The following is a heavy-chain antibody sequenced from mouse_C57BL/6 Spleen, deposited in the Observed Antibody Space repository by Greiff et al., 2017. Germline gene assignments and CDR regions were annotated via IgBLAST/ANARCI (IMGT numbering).Heavy chain of an antibody. CDR1: GYTFTSYG. V-gene: IGHV1-81*01. D-gene: IGHD1-1*01. CDR3: ARFPNYYGSWGYFDY. J-gene: IGHJ2*01. Sequence: QVQLQQSGAELARPGASVKLSCKASGYTFTSYGISWVKQRTGQGLEWIGEIYPRSGNTYYNEKFKGKATLTADKSSSTAYMELRSLTSEDAAVYFCARFPNYYGSWGYFDYWGQGTTLTVSS. CDR2: IYPRSGNT.